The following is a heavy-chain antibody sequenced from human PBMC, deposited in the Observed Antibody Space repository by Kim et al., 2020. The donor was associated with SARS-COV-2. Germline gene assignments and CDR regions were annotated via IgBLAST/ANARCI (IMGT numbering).Heavy chain of an antibody. Sequence: NYTPALKRRVTISVDKSKNQFSLKLSSVTAADTAVYYCARGGDGDYYFDYWGQGTLVTVSS. J-gene: IGHJ4*02. D-gene: IGHD4-17*01. V-gene: IGHV4-4*02. CDR3: ARGGDGDYYFDY.